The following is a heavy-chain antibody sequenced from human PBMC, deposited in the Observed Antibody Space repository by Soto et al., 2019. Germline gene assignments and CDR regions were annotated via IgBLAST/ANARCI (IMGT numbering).Heavy chain of an antibody. CDR2: IVPIVDTA. CDR1: GGTFSSYA. CDR3: VRVVAIPGYPDY. V-gene: IGHV1-69*12. D-gene: IGHD5-12*01. Sequence: QVQLVQSGAEVRQPASSVKVSCKTSGGTFSSYAISWVRQAPGQGLEWMGGIVPIVDTATYAQKFQGRVTITADESTSTAYMELSRLRSDDTALYYCVRVVAIPGYPDYCGQGTLVTVSS. J-gene: IGHJ4*02.